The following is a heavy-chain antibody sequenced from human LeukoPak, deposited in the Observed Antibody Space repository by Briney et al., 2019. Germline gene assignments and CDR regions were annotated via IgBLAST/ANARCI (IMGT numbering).Heavy chain of an antibody. J-gene: IGHJ4*02. CDR2: ITPSVDTT. Sequence: ASVKVSCKASVYTFTSYLLHWVRQAPGQGLEWVGRITPSVDTTNYAQKFRDRVTMTRDTSTSTVYMELSSLRSEDTAVYHCVREESGGYFDYWGQGTLVTVSS. V-gene: IGHV1-46*01. CDR1: VYTFTSYL. CDR3: VREESGGYFDY. D-gene: IGHD2-8*02.